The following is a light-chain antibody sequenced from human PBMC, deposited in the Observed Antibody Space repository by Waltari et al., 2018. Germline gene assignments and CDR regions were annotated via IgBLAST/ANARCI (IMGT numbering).Light chain of an antibody. J-gene: IGKJ1*01. CDR2: LAF. Sequence: EIVMTQSPLSLPVTPGEPASISCRSSQSLLHSNGNTYLEWFLQRPGQSPQFLIFLAFRRASGVPDRFSGYGSCTDFTLNISRVEAEDVGIYYCMQGLQIPWTFGQGTRADIK. CDR1: QSLLHSNGNTY. CDR3: MQGLQIPWT. V-gene: IGKV2-28*01.